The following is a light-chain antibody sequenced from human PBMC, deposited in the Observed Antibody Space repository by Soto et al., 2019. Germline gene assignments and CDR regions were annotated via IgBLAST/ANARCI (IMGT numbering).Light chain of an antibody. J-gene: IGKJ1*01. CDR1: QSISSW. CDR3: QQYNSYSQT. V-gene: IGKV1-5*01. Sequence: DIHMTQSPSTLSASVGYRFTITCRASQSISSWLAWYQQKPGKAPKLLIYDASSLESGVPSRFSGSGSGTEFTLTISSLQPDDFATYYCQQYNSYSQTFGQGTKVDIK. CDR2: DAS.